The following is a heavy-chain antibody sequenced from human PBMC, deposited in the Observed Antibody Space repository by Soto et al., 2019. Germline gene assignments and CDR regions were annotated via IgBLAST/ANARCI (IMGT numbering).Heavy chain of an antibody. CDR2: IKSKTDGGTT. J-gene: IGHJ6*02. CDR1: GFTFSNAW. CDR3: TTGDDYYYYGMDV. V-gene: IGHV3-15*07. Sequence: GGSLRLSCAASGFTFSNAWMNWVRQAPGKGLEWVGRIKSKTDGGTTDYAAPVKGRFTISRDDSKNTLYLQMNSLKTEDTAVYYCTTGDDYYYYGMDVWGQGTTVTVSS.